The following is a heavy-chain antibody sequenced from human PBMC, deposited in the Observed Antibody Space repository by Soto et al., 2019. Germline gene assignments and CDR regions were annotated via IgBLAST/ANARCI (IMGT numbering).Heavy chain of an antibody. CDR1: GYTFTSYG. CDR3: ARDMNIVVVTTQGSWFDP. CDR2: ISAYNGNT. D-gene: IGHD2-21*02. J-gene: IGHJ5*02. Sequence: ASVKVSCKASGYTFTSYGISCVRQAPGQVLEWMGWISAYNGNTNYAQKLQGRVTMTTDTSTSTAYMELRSLRSDDTAVYYCARDMNIVVVTTQGSWFDPWGQGTLVTVSS. V-gene: IGHV1-18*04.